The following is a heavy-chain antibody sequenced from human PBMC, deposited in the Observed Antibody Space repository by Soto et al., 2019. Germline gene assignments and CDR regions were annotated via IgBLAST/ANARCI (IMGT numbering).Heavy chain of an antibody. J-gene: IGHJ6*02. V-gene: IGHV4-38-2*02. Sequence: QVQLQESGPGLVKPSETLSLTCAVSGYSISSGYYWGWIRQPPGKGLEWIGRIYHSGSTYYNPSLKSRVTISVDTSKNQFSLKLSSVTAADTAVYYCAREDIVVVPAAPRFYYYGMDVWGQGTTVTVSS. CDR2: IYHSGST. CDR1: GYSISSGYY. D-gene: IGHD2-2*01. CDR3: AREDIVVVPAAPRFYYYGMDV.